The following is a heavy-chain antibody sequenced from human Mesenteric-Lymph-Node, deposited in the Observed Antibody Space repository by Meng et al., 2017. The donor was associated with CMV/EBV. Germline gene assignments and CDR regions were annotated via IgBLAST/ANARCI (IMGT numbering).Heavy chain of an antibody. Sequence: FALDSHAMRWVHQAPGKGLEWVSYIAYDEGYPYYTDSVEGRFTISRDNSNNILYLQMNSLRPEGTAVYYCAREIVAVPATEAFDLWGQGTLVTVSS. D-gene: IGHD2-2*01. CDR1: FALDSHA. CDR2: IAYDEGYP. J-gene: IGHJ3*01. CDR3: AREIVAVPATEAFDL. V-gene: IGHV3-30-3*01.